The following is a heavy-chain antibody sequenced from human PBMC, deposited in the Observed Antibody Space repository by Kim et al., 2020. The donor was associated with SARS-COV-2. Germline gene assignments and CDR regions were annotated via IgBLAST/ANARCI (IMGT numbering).Heavy chain of an antibody. D-gene: IGHD5-18*01. V-gene: IGHV1-69*04. CDR3: ARGPDTAMVNYYFDY. Sequence: QKSQGRVTITADKSTSTAYMELSSLRSEDTAVYYCARGPDTAMVNYYFDYWGQGTLVTVSS. J-gene: IGHJ4*02.